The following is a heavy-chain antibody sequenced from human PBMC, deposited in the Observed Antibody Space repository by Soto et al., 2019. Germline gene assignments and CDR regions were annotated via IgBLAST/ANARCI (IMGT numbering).Heavy chain of an antibody. J-gene: IGHJ6*02. CDR3: ARDTWIVATTRPSYYGMDV. V-gene: IGHV3-30-3*01. D-gene: IGHD5-12*01. CDR2: MSYDGSSN. Sequence: QVQLVESGGGVVQPGRSLRLSCAASGFTFSGYAMHWVRQAPGKGLEWVAVMSYDGSSNYYADSVKGRFTISRDNSKNTLYLQMNRLRAEDTAVYFCARDTWIVATTRPSYYGMDVWGQGTTVTVSS. CDR1: GFTFSGYA.